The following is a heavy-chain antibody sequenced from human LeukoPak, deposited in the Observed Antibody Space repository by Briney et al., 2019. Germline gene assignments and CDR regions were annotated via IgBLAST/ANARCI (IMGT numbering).Heavy chain of an antibody. CDR1: GYTFTSYG. CDR2: ISAYNGNT. D-gene: IGHD3-3*01. J-gene: IGHJ4*02. Sequence: GASVTVSCKASGYTFTSYGISWVRQAPGQGLEWMGWISAYNGNTNYAQKLQGRVTMTTDTSTSTAYMELRSLRSDDTAVYYCARDRHYDFWSGYHPLDYWGQGTLVTVSS. V-gene: IGHV1-18*01. CDR3: ARDRHYDFWSGYHPLDY.